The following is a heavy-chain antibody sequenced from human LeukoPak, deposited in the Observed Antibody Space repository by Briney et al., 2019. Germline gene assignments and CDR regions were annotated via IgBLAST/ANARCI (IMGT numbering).Heavy chain of an antibody. CDR2: ISGCGGST. J-gene: IGHJ4*02. CDR3: ATEVTYYYDSSGSPSFDY. CDR1: GFTFSSYA. D-gene: IGHD3-22*01. Sequence: GGSLRLSCAASGFTFSSYAMSWVRQAPGKGLEWVPAISGCGGSTYYADSVKGRFTTSRDNSKNTRYLQMNSLRAEDTAVYYCATEVTYYYDSSGSPSFDYWGQGTLVTVSS. V-gene: IGHV3-23*01.